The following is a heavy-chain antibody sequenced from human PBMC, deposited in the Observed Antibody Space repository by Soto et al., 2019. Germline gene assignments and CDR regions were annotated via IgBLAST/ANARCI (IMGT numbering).Heavy chain of an antibody. Sequence: GASVKVSCKASGCTFSSYSISRVRQAPRHALEWMGGIIPIFGTENNAHNIQGTVTITADESTSTDNMELSSLRSVDAAVNYCACAETIVVAISKSYGMDVWGQGTMVTVSS. D-gene: IGHD5-12*01. J-gene: IGHJ6*02. CDR1: GCTFSSYS. CDR3: ACAETIVVAISKSYGMDV. CDR2: IIPIFGTE. V-gene: IGHV1-69*13.